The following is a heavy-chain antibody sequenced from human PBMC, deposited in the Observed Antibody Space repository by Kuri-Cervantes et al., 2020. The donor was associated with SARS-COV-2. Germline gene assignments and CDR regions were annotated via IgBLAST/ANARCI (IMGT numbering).Heavy chain of an antibody. CDR1: GLTFSSYA. Sequence: GESLRLSCAASGLTFSSYAMSWVRQAPGKGLEWVSAISGSGGNTYYADSVKGRFTISRDNSKNTLYLQMNSLRAEDTAVYYCAKGPVGATGAFDIWGQGTMVTVSS. V-gene: IGHV3-23*01. D-gene: IGHD1-26*01. CDR2: ISGSGGNT. CDR3: AKGPVGATGAFDI. J-gene: IGHJ3*02.